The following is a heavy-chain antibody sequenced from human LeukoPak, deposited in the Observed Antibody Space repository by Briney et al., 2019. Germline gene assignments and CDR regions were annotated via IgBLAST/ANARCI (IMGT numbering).Heavy chain of an antibody. Sequence: PSETLSLTCTVSGGSISTYYWSWIRQPAGKGLEWIGHIYTSGSTNYNPSLRSRVTMSVDTSKNQFSLKLSSVTAADTAVYYCARDSSGFPYYYYYMDVWGKGTTVTVSS. D-gene: IGHD3-22*01. CDR1: GGSISTYY. CDR2: IYTSGST. J-gene: IGHJ6*03. CDR3: ARDSSGFPYYYYYMDV. V-gene: IGHV4-4*07.